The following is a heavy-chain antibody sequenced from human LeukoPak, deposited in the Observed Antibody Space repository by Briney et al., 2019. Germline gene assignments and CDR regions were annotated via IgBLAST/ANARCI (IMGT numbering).Heavy chain of an antibody. D-gene: IGHD3-10*01. J-gene: IGHJ4*02. CDR2: ISIYQNKT. Sequence: VKVSCKTSGYTFNSYGISWVRQAPGQGLQWVGWISIYQNKTNYPQMVQGRVTMTTDTSTTTAYMELRRLRSDDTAVYYCARGFGGPLDYWGQGTLVTVSS. V-gene: IGHV1-18*01. CDR1: GYTFNSYG. CDR3: ARGFGGPLDY.